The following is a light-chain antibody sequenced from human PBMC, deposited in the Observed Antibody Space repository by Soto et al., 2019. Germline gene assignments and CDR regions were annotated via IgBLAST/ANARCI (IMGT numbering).Light chain of an antibody. V-gene: IGLV1-47*01. CDR3: AAWDDSLSGVV. J-gene: IGLJ2*01. CDR1: SSNIGSNY. Sequence: QSVLTQSPSASGTPGQRVTISCSGSSSNIGSNYVYWYQQLPGTAPKLLIYSNNQRPSGVPDRFSGSKSGTSASLAISGLRSEAEADYYCAAWDDSLSGVVFGGGTKVTVL. CDR2: SNN.